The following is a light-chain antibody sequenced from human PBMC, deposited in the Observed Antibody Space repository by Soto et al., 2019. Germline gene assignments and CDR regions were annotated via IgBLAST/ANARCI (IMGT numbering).Light chain of an antibody. CDR1: QSLLHSNGYDY. Sequence: DIVMTQSPLSLPVTPGEPASISCRSSQSLLHSNGYDYLDWYLQKPGQSPQLLIYLGSNRASGVPCRFSGSGSGTDFTLKISRVEAEDVGVYYCMQALQTPGTFGGGTKVEIK. J-gene: IGKJ4*01. V-gene: IGKV2-28*01. CDR2: LGS. CDR3: MQALQTPGT.